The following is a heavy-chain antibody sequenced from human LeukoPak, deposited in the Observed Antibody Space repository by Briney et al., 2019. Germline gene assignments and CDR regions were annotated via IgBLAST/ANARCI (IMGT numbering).Heavy chain of an antibody. D-gene: IGHD4-17*01. CDR3: ARVRYGDYDYYYGMDV. Sequence: ASVKVSCKASGYTFTSYGISWVRQAPGQGLEWMGWINAYNGNTNYAQKLQGRVTMTTDTSTSTAYMELRSLRSDDTAVYYCARVRYGDYDYYYGMDVWGQGTLVTVSS. CDR2: INAYNGNT. CDR1: GYTFTSYG. J-gene: IGHJ6*02. V-gene: IGHV1-18*01.